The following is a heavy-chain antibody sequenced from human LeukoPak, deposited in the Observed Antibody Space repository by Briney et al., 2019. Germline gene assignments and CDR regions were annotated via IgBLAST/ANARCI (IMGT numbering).Heavy chain of an antibody. CDR3: ARDQGLTAPPPCSLDV. Sequence: SVKVSCKASGGTFSNLAISWVRQAPGQGLEWMGRIIPTTGLANYAQNFQGRVTITADTSTSTVYMELSSLRSEETAVYYCARDQGLTAPPPCSLDVWGQGTTVIVSS. D-gene: IGHD5-18*01. V-gene: IGHV1-69*04. CDR2: IIPTTGLA. J-gene: IGHJ6*02. CDR1: GGTFSNLA.